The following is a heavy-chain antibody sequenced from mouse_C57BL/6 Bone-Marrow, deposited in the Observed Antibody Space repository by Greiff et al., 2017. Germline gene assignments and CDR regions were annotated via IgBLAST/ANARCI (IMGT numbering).Heavy chain of an antibody. J-gene: IGHJ2*01. CDR2: SRNKANDYTT. D-gene: IGHD4-1*01. V-gene: IGHV7-1*01. CDR1: GFTFSDFY. CDR3: ARDLGRGYFDY. Sequence: EVKLMESGGGLVQSGRSLRLSCATSGFTFSDFYMEWVRQAPGKGLEWIAASRNKANDYTTEYSASVKGRFIVSRDTSQSILYLQMNALRAEDTAIYCCARDLGRGYFDYWGQGTTLTVSS.